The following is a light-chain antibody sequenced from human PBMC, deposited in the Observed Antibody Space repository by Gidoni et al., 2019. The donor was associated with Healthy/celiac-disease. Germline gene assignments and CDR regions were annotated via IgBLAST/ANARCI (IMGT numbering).Light chain of an antibody. CDR3: QQYYSTPWT. J-gene: IGKJ1*01. CDR1: QSVLYSSNNKNY. Sequence: DIVMTQSPDSLAVSLGERATINCKSSQSVLYSSNNKNYLAWYQQKPGQPPKLLIYWASTRESGVPDRFSGSGSGTDFTLTISSLQAEDVAVYYCQQYYSTPWTFXQXTKVDIK. V-gene: IGKV4-1*01. CDR2: WAS.